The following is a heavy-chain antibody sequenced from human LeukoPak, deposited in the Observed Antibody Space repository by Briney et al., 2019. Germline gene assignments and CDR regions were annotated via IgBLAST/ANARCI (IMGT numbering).Heavy chain of an antibody. J-gene: IGHJ6*02. CDR3: ARLAKSYYYYYYGMDV. CDR2: IYYSGSA. CDR1: GGSISRSGHY. Sequence: SETLSLTCTVSGGSISRSGHYWGWIRQPPGKGLEWIASIYYSGSAYYNPSLASRVTMSVDTSKNQFALKLSSVTAADTAVYYCARLAKSYYYYYYGMDVWGQGTTVTVSS. V-gene: IGHV4-39*01.